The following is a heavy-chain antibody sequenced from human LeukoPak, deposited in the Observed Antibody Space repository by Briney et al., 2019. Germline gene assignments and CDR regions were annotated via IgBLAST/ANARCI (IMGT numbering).Heavy chain of an antibody. V-gene: IGHV1-69*06. J-gene: IGHJ4*02. Sequence: GASVKVSCKASGGTFSSYAISWVRQAPGQGLEWMGGIIPIFGTANYAQKFQGRVTITADKSTSTAYMELSSLRSEDTAVYYCARVGSGPERDYWGQGTLVTVSS. CDR1: GGTFSSYA. D-gene: IGHD6-19*01. CDR2: IIPIFGTA. CDR3: ARVGSGPERDY.